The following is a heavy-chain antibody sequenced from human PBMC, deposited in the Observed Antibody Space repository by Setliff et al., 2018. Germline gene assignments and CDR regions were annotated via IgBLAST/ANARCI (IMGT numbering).Heavy chain of an antibody. Sequence: SVKVSCQASRGIFSSYASSWVRQAPGQGLERMGGISPILAIANYAQKCQGRVTITADKSTSTAYMELSSLRSEDTAVYPCARCGLRGPLNYYYYYMDVWGKGTTVTVSS. CDR3: ARCGLRGPLNYYYYYMDV. V-gene: IGHV1-69*10. D-gene: IGHD4-17*01. J-gene: IGHJ6*03. CDR2: ISPILAIA. CDR1: RGIFSSYA.